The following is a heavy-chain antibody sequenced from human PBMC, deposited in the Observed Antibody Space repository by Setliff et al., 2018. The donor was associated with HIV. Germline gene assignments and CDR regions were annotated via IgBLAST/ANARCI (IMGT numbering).Heavy chain of an antibody. V-gene: IGHV4-61*02. J-gene: IGHJ4*02. D-gene: IGHD2-21*02. Sequence: PSETLSLTCTVSGGSVSSGSYYWSWIRQPAGKGLQWIGRIYTSGSTNYNASLKSRVTISVDTSKNQFSLKLTSVTAADTAVYYCATLDPSGGNFLAYWGQGTLVTVSS. CDR1: GGSVSSGSYY. CDR2: IYTSGST. CDR3: ATLDPSGGNFLAY.